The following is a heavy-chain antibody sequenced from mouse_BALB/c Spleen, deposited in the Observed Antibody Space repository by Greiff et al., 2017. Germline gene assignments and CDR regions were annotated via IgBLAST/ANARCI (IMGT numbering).Heavy chain of an antibody. CDR2: IWAGGST. CDR1: GFSLTSYG. CDR3: ARENYRPPDAMDY. V-gene: IGHV2-9*02. Sequence: VQLVESGPGLVAPSQSLSITCTVSGFSLTSYGVHWVRQPPGKGLEWLGVIWAGGSTNYNSALMSRLSISKDNSKSQVFLKMNSLQTDDTAMYYCARENYRPPDAMDYWGQGTSVTVSA. D-gene: IGHD2-14*01. J-gene: IGHJ4*01.